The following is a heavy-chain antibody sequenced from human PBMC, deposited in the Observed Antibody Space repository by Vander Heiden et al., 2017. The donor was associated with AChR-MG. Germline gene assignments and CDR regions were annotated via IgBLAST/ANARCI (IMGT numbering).Heavy chain of an antibody. D-gene: IGHD3-10*01. CDR2: FYYSGST. CDR3: ARHEGITMFRGVVAY. J-gene: IGHJ4*02. Sequence: QLRLQESGPGLVKPSETLSLTCPVSGGSISSSSYYWGWIRQPPGKGLEWIGSFYYSGSTYYNPSLQSRVTISVDTSKNQFSLKLSSVTAADTAVYYCARHEGITMFRGVVAYWGQGTLVTVSS. V-gene: IGHV4-39*01. CDR1: GGSISSSSYY.